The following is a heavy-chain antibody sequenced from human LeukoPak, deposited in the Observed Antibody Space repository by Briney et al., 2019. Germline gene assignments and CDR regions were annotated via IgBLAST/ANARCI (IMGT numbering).Heavy chain of an antibody. CDR2: IYSGGST. V-gene: IGHV3-66*02. D-gene: IGHD6-13*01. CDR1: GFTVSSNY. CDR3: ASWSSSWYPFDY. J-gene: IGHJ4*02. Sequence: GGSLRLSCAASGFTVSSNYMSWVRQAPGKGLEWVSVIYSGGSTYYADSVKGRFTISRDNSKNTLYLQMNSLGAEDTAVYYCASWSSSWYPFDYWGQGTLVTVSS.